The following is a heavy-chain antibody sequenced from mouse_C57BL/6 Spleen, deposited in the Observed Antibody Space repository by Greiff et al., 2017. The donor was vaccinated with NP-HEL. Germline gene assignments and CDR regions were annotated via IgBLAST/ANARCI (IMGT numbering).Heavy chain of an antibody. CDR1: GYAFSSSW. J-gene: IGHJ1*03. CDR3: ARQGSGGYFDV. D-gene: IGHD1-1*01. Sequence: VQLQESGPELVKPGASVKISCKASGYAFSSSWMNWVKQRPGKGLEWIGRIYPGDGDTNYNGKFKGKATLTADKSSSTAYMQLSSLTSEDSAVYFCARQGSGGYFDVWGTGTTVTVSS. V-gene: IGHV1-82*01. CDR2: IYPGDGDT.